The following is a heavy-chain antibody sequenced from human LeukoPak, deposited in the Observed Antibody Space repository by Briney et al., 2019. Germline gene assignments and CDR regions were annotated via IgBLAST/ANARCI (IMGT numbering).Heavy chain of an antibody. D-gene: IGHD1-26*01. J-gene: IGHJ4*02. Sequence: SETLSLACTVSGYSISSGYYWGWIRQPPGKGLEWIGSIYHSGSTYYNPSLKSRVTISVDTSKNQFSLKLSSVTAADTAVYYCARDGSYLRQAGFDYWGQGTLVTVSS. CDR3: ARDGSYLRQAGFDY. CDR2: IYHSGST. V-gene: IGHV4-38-2*02. CDR1: GYSISSGYY.